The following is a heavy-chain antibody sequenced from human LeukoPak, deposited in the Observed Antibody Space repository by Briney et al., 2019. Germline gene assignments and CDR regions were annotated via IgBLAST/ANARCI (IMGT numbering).Heavy chain of an antibody. Sequence: GGPLRLSCAASGFAFSSYAMSWVRQAPGKGLEWVSIISGDAGSTYYADSVKGRFTISRDNSKNTLYLQMDSLRAEDTAVYYCAKDGGRCSRSSGRYFDNWGQGTLVTVSS. CDR2: ISGDAGST. D-gene: IGHD6-6*01. J-gene: IGHJ4*02. CDR1: GFAFSSYA. V-gene: IGHV3-23*01. CDR3: AKDGGRCSRSSGRYFDN.